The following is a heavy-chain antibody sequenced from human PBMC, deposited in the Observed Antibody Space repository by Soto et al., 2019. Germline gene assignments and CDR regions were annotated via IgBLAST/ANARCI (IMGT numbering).Heavy chain of an antibody. D-gene: IGHD1-26*01. CDR2: IYYSGST. CDR3: ARDYIVGATGFDY. CDR1: GGSISSSSYY. J-gene: IGHJ4*02. Sequence: PSETLSITCTVSGGSISSSSYYWGWIRQPPGKGLEWIGSIYYSGSTYYNPSLKSRVTISVDTSKNQFSLKLSSVTAADTAVYYCARDYIVGATGFDYWGQGTLVTVSS. V-gene: IGHV4-39*02.